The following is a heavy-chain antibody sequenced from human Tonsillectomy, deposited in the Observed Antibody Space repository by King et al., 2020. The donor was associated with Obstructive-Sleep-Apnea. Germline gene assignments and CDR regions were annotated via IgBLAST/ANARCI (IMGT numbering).Heavy chain of an antibody. CDR3: ARILGTTVTTPSFFDY. CDR2: IFSNDEK. V-gene: IGHV2-26*01. D-gene: IGHD4-17*01. Sequence: TLKESGPVLVKPTETLTLTCTVSGFSLSNARMGVSWIRQPPGKALEWLAHIFSNDEKSYSTSLKSRLTISKDTSKSQVVLTMTNMDPVDTATYYCARILGTTVTTPSFFDYWGKGTLVTVSS. J-gene: IGHJ4*02. CDR1: GFSLSNARMG.